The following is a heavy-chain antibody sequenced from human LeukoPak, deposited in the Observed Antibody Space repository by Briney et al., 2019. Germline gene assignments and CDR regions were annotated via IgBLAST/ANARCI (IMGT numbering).Heavy chain of an antibody. CDR3: ARRIAAAGKPYYYYGMDV. CDR1: GYSFTSYW. V-gene: IGHV5-51*01. Sequence: GESLKISCKGSGYSFTSYWIGWVRQMPGKGLEWMGIIYPGDSDTRYSPSFQGQVTISADKSISTAYLQWSSLEASDTAMYYCARRIAAAGKPYYYYGMDVWGQGTTVTVSS. D-gene: IGHD6-13*01. CDR2: IYPGDSDT. J-gene: IGHJ6*02.